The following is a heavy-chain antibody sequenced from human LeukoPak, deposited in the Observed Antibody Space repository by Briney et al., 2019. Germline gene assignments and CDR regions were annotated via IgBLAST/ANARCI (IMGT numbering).Heavy chain of an antibody. J-gene: IGHJ4*02. CDR1: GGSFSGYY. CDR2: INHSGST. V-gene: IGHV4-34*01. D-gene: IGHD2-2*01. CDR3: ARGKVCSSTTCPLSFDY. Sequence: SETLSLTCAVYGGSFSGYYWSWIRQPPGKGLVWIGEINHSGSTNYNPSLKSRVTISVDTSKNQFSLKLSSVTAADTAVYYCARGKVCSSTTCPLSFDYWGQGTLVTVSS.